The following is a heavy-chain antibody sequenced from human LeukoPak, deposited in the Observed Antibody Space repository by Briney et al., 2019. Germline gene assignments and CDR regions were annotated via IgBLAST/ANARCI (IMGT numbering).Heavy chain of an antibody. CDR3: TTEGGTMIGDYYFDY. J-gene: IGHJ4*02. CDR1: GFTFSSYA. V-gene: IGHV3-15*01. Sequence: PGGSLRLSCAASGFTFSSYAMSWVRQAPGKGLEWVGRIKSKTDGGTTDYAAPVKGRFTISRDDSKNTLYLQMNSLKTEDTAVYYCTTEGGTMIGDYYFDYWGQGTLVTVSS. CDR2: IKSKTDGGTT. D-gene: IGHD3-22*01.